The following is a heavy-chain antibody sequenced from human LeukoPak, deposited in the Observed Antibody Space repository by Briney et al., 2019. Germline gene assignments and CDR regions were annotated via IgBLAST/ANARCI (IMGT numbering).Heavy chain of an antibody. J-gene: IGHJ4*02. CDR3: ARGGYSSGWYGALYY. CDR2: IIPIFGTA. Sequence: SVKGSCKASGGTFSSYAISWVRQAPGQGLEWMGGIIPIFGTANYAQKFQCRVTITADKSTSTAYMEPSSLRSEDTAVYYCARGGYSSGWYGALYYCGQGTLVTVSS. V-gene: IGHV1-69*06. CDR1: GGTFSSYA. D-gene: IGHD6-19*01.